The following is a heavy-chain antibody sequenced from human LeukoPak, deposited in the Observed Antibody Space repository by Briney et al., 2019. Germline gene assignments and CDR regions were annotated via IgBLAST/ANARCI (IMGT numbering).Heavy chain of an antibody. CDR3: ARDGAVAGTDFDY. CDR1: GFTFSSYS. J-gene: IGHJ4*02. Sequence: GGSLRLSCAASGFTFSSYSMNWVRQAPGKGLEWVSSISSSSSTIYYADSVKGRFTISRDNAKNSLYLQMNSLRAEDTAVYYCARDGAVAGTDFDYWGQGTLVTVSS. CDR2: ISSSSSTI. D-gene: IGHD6-19*01. V-gene: IGHV3-48*01.